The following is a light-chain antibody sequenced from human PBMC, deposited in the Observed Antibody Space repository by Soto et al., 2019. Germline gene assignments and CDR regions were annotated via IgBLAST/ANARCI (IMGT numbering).Light chain of an antibody. V-gene: IGKV3-20*01. CDR3: QQYGSLPRT. CDR2: GTS. Sequence: EIVLTQSPGTLSLSPGERGTLSCRASQSVSSSYLAWYQQKPGQAPRLLMYGTSTRATGTPDRFSGSGSGTDFTLTISSLEPEDVAVYYCQQYGSLPRTFGQGTKVEVK. J-gene: IGKJ1*01. CDR1: QSVSSSY.